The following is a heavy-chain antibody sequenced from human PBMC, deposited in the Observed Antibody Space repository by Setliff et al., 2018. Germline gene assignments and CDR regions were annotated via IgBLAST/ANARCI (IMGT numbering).Heavy chain of an antibody. V-gene: IGHV4-59*11. Sequence: KTSETLSLTCTVPGASISSHYWSWIRQAPGKGLQWIAYVHYNGETNYNPSLKSRVLIPVDTSKNQLSLRVTSVTAADTAVYYCARGSTGAYDPWGQGTLVTVSS. CDR2: VHYNGET. D-gene: IGHD7-27*01. CDR3: ARGSTGAYDP. CDR1: GASISSHY. J-gene: IGHJ5*02.